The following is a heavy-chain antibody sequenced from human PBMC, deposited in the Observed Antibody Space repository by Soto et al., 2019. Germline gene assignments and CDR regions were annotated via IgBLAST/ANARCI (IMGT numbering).Heavy chain of an antibody. J-gene: IGHJ6*02. Sequence: QVQLVQSGAEVKKPGASVKVSCKASGYTFTSYYMHWVRQAPGQGLEWMGIINPSGGSTSYAQKCQGRVTMTRDTSTSTVYLELSSLRSEDTAVYYCARDTVAGQYGMDVWGQGTTVTVSS. V-gene: IGHV1-46*01. D-gene: IGHD6-19*01. CDR1: GYTFTSYY. CDR3: ARDTVAGQYGMDV. CDR2: INPSGGST.